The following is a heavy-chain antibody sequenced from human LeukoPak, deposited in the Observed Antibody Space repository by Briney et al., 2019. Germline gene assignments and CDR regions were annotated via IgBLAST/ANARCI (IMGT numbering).Heavy chain of an antibody. J-gene: IGHJ4*02. Sequence: ASVNVSCKASGYTFSNYYIHWVRQAPAQGLEWMGIINPSGGSTSYAQKFQGRVTMTRDTTTSTVYMELSSLRSEDTAVYYCARERGIVATAKGFHYWGQGTLVTVSS. CDR1: GYTFSNYY. D-gene: IGHD5-12*01. CDR3: ARERGIVATAKGFHY. CDR2: INPSGGST. V-gene: IGHV1-46*01.